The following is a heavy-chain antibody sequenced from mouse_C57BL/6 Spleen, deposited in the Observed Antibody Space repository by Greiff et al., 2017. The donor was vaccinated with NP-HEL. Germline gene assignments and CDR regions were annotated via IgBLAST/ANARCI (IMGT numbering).Heavy chain of an antibody. CDR1: GYTFTSYW. J-gene: IGHJ2*01. D-gene: IGHD2-3*01. CDR3: ARYDGYLYYFDD. V-gene: IGHV1-7*01. Sequence: VQLQQSGAELAKPGASVKLSCKASGYTFTSYWMQWVKQRPGQGLEWIGYINPGSGCTKYNQKFKGKATLTADKSSSTAYMQLSSLTYEDSAVYYSARYDGYLYYFDDWGQGTTLTVAS. CDR2: INPGSGCT.